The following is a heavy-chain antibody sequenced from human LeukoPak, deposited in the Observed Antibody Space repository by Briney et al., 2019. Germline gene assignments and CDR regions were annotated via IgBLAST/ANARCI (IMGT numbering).Heavy chain of an antibody. D-gene: IGHD4-23*01. CDR2: INSDGSST. Sequence: GGSLRLSCAASGFTFSSYWMHRVRQAPGKGLVWVSRINSDGSSTSYADSVKGRFTISRDNAKNTLYLQMNSLRAEDTAVYYCARGIYGGNTRWFDPWGQGTLVTVSS. V-gene: IGHV3-74*01. CDR3: ARGIYGGNTRWFDP. J-gene: IGHJ5*02. CDR1: GFTFSSYW.